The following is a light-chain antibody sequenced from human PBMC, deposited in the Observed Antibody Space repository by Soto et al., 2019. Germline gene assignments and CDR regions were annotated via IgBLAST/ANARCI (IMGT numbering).Light chain of an antibody. CDR3: QQYNRYSVH. Sequence: DFQLTQSPSTLSAPVGDRVTITCRASQSISNWLVWYQQKPGKAPKFLIYDASTLETGVPSRFSGSGYGTEFTLTIGSLQPDDFATYYCQQYNRYSVHFGGGTKVEMK. J-gene: IGKJ4*01. CDR1: QSISNW. CDR2: DAS. V-gene: IGKV1-5*03.